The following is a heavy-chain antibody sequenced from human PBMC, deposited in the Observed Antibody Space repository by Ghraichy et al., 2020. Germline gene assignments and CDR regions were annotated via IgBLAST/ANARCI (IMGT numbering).Heavy chain of an antibody. Sequence: ASAKVSCKASGYTFTGYYMHWVRQAPGQGLEWMGWINPNSGGTNYAQKFQGRVTMTRDTSISTAYMELSRLRSDDTAVYYCARDRPPSWVVPAAINAFDIWGQGTMVTVSS. D-gene: IGHD2-2*01. CDR2: INPNSGGT. CDR3: ARDRPPSWVVPAAINAFDI. J-gene: IGHJ3*02. CDR1: GYTFTGYY. V-gene: IGHV1-2*02.